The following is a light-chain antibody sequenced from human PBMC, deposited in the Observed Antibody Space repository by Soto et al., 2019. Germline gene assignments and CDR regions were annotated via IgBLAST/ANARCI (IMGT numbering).Light chain of an antibody. Sequence: QSALTQPDSVSGSPGQSITISCTGTSSDVGSYNLVSWYQQHPGKAPKLMIYEVSKRPSGVSNRFSGSKSGNTASLTISGLQAEDEADYYCCSYAGSSTFYVFGTGTQLTVL. CDR3: CSYAGSSTFYV. CDR1: SSDVGSYNL. CDR2: EVS. J-gene: IGLJ1*01. V-gene: IGLV2-23*02.